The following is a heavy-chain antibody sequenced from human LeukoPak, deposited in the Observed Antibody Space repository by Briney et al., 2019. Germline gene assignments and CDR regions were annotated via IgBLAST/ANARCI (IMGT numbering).Heavy chain of an antibody. CDR3: AHSGSYYDILTGYYPFDY. V-gene: IGHV2-5*02. J-gene: IGHJ4*02. D-gene: IGHD3-9*01. Sequence: SGPTLVKPTQTLTLTCTFSGFSLSTSGVCVGLIRQPPGNALEWLALIYWDDDKRYSPSLRSRLTITKDTSKNQVVLTMTNMDPVDTATYYCAHSGSYYDILTGYYPFDYWGQGTLVTVSS. CDR2: IYWDDDK. CDR1: GFSLSTSGVC.